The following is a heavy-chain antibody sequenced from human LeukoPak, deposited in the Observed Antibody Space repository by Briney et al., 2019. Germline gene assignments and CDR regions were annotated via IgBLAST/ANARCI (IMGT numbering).Heavy chain of an antibody. V-gene: IGHV3-20*01. CDR1: GFTFDDYG. D-gene: IGHD3-10*01. J-gene: IGHJ5*02. CDR2: INWNGGST. Sequence: GGSLRLSCAASGFTFDDYGMSWVRQAPGKGLEWVSGINWNGGSTGYAGSVKGRFTISRDNAKNSLYLQMNSLRAEDTALYHCARGYYGSGTTSWFDPWGQGTLVTVSS. CDR3: ARGYYGSGTTSWFDP.